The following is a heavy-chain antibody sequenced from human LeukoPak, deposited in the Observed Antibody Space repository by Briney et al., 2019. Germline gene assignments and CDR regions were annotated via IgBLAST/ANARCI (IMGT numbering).Heavy chain of an antibody. CDR3: AKSVVVVGATSAFDI. D-gene: IGHD2-15*01. CDR1: GFTLSSYA. J-gene: IGHJ3*02. Sequence: QPGGSLRLSCAASGFTLSSYAMSWVRQAPGKGLEWVSVISGSGGRTYYADSLKGRFTISRDNSENTLYLQMNSLRVEDTAVYYCAKSVVVVGATSAFDIWGQGTMVTVSS. CDR2: ISGSGGRT. V-gene: IGHV3-23*01.